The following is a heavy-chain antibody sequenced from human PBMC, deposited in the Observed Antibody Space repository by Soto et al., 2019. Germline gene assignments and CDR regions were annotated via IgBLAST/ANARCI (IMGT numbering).Heavy chain of an antibody. D-gene: IGHD5-12*01. CDR3: AKSPRGEMATD. V-gene: IGHV1-18*01. J-gene: IGHJ4*02. CDR2: INTYNGMT. Sequence: QVQLVQSGGEVKKPGASVIVSCKASGYTFINYHITWVRQAPGQGLEWMAWINTYNGMTDYAQRFQGRVTMTRDTSTSTAYMELRNLGSDDSAVYFCAKSPRGEMATDWGQGTLVTVSS. CDR1: GYTFINYH.